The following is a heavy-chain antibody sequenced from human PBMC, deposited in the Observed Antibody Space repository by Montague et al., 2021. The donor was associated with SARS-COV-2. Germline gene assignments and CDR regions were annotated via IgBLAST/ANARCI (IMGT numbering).Heavy chain of an antibody. CDR1: GGSVSSGSYY. Sequence: SETLSLTCTVSGGSVSSGSYYWSWIRQPPGKGLEWIGCIYYSGSTNYNPSLKSRVTISVDTSKNQFSLKLSSVTAADTAVYYCARDPWRITNFGVVTRYGMDVWGQGTTVTVSS. CDR3: ARDPWRITNFGVVTRYGMDV. J-gene: IGHJ6*02. CDR2: IYYSGST. D-gene: IGHD3-3*01. V-gene: IGHV4-61*01.